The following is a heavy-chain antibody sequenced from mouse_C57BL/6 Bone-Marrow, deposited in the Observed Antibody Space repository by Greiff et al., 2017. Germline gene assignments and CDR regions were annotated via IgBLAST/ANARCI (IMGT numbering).Heavy chain of an antibody. CDR3: SEDSAVYYCAYSYSNPYYYAMDY. CDR2: GQGLEWIG. D-gene: IGHD2-5*01. Sequence: VQLQQSGPELARPWASVKISCQAFYTFSRRVHFAIRDTNYWMQWVKQRPGQGLEWIGAIYPGNGDTSYNQKFTGKATLTADKSSSPAYMRLSSLTSEDSAVYYCAYSYSNPYYYAMDYWGQGTSVAVSS. V-gene: IGHV1-87*01. CDR1: YTFSRRVH. J-gene: IGHJ4*01.